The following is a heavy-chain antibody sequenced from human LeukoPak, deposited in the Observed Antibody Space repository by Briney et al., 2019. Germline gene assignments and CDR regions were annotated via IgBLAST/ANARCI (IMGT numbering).Heavy chain of an antibody. J-gene: IGHJ4*02. D-gene: IGHD3-22*01. Sequence: GASVKVSCKASGYTFTGYYMHWVRQAPGQGLEWMGRINPNSGGTNYAQEFQGRVTMTRDTSISTAYMELSRLRSDDTAVYYCASTRRIYDSSGSSFDYWGQGTLVTVSS. CDR2: INPNSGGT. CDR1: GYTFTGYY. CDR3: ASTRRIYDSSGSSFDY. V-gene: IGHV1-2*06.